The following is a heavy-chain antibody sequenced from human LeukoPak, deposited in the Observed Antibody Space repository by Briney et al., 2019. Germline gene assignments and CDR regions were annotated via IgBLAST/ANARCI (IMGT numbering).Heavy chain of an antibody. CDR2: IYHSGST. Sequence: PSETLSLTCAVSGYSISSGYYWGWIRQPPGKGLEWSGSIYHSGSTYYNPSLKSRVTISVDTPKNQFSLKLSSVTAADTAVYYCASSYYDILTGSEAFDIWGQGTMVTVSS. CDR3: ASSYYDILTGSEAFDI. J-gene: IGHJ3*02. CDR1: GYSISSGYY. V-gene: IGHV4-38-2*01. D-gene: IGHD3-9*01.